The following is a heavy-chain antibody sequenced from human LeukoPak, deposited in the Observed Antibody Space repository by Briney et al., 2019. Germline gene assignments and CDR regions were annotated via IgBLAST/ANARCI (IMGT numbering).Heavy chain of an antibody. Sequence: GGSLRLSCAASGFTFSSYWMSWVRQAPGKGLEWVANIKQDGSEKYYVDSVKGRFTISRDNAKNSLYLQMNSLRAEDTAVYYCARDLTYYYDSSGYLEDYWGQGTLVTVPS. CDR2: IKQDGSEK. J-gene: IGHJ4*02. CDR1: GFTFSSYW. CDR3: ARDLTYYYDSSGYLEDY. V-gene: IGHV3-7*01. D-gene: IGHD3-22*01.